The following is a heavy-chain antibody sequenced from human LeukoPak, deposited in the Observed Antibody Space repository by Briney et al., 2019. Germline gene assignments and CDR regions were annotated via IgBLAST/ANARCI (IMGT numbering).Heavy chain of an antibody. Sequence: GASVKVSCKASAYTFTAYQIHWVRQAPGQGLEWTGWVNPDSGGTNYSQTFQDRVTMTRDTSISTAYMELSRLRSDDTAVYYCAREYCSTSSCYLKRWFDPWGQGTLVTVSS. CDR2: VNPDSGGT. J-gene: IGHJ5*02. CDR3: AREYCSTSSCYLKRWFDP. CDR1: AYTFTAYQ. V-gene: IGHV1-2*02. D-gene: IGHD2-2*01.